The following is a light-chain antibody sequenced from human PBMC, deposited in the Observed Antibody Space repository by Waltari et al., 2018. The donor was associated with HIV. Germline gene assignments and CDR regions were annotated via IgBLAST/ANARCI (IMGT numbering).Light chain of an antibody. CDR2: LTS. Sequence: DIVMTQSPPALVVTPGEPASITCRSSRSLLETNGFHFLQWYVQKSGQSPQLLMYLTSRRASGVPDRFSGSGSGTDFTLRISRVEAEDVGVYYCMQALQRPLTFGGGTTLEIK. CDR3: MQALQRPLT. V-gene: IGKV2-28*01. J-gene: IGKJ4*01. CDR1: RSLLETNGFHF.